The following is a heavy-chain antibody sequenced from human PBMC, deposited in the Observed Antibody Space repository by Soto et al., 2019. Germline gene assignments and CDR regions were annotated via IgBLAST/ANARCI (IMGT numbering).Heavy chain of an antibody. CDR3: AHSWLGGRFPYYFDD. D-gene: IGHD6-19*01. CDR2: IYWDDDK. Sequence: QITLKESGPPLVKPTQTLTLTCTFSGFSLSTSGVGVGWIRQPPGKALEWLALIYWDDDKRYSPSLKSRLTITKDTSKSQVVLTMTNMDPVDTVSYYCAHSWLGGRFPYYFDDWGQGTLVTVSS. J-gene: IGHJ4*02. V-gene: IGHV2-5*02. CDR1: GFSLSTSGVG.